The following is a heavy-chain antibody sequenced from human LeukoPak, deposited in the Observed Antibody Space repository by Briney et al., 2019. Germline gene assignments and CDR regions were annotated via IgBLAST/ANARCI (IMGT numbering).Heavy chain of an antibody. CDR2: IPYDGSKK. V-gene: IGHV3-30*04. CDR3: AELGITMIGGV. D-gene: IGHD3-10*02. Sequence: GGSLRLSCAASGFSLSSYAIHWVRQAPGKGLEWVAIIPYDGSKKYYADSVKGRFTISRDNAKNSLYLQMNSLRAEDTAVYYCAELGITMIGGVWGKGTTVTISS. J-gene: IGHJ6*04. CDR1: GFSLSSYA.